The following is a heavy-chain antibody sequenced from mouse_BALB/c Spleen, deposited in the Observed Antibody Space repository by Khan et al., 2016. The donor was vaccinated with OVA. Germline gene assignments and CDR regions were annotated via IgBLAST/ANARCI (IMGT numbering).Heavy chain of an antibody. CDR1: GYTFTSYW. CDR2: IDPYDSET. CDR3: ARNPFAY. V-gene: IGHV1-52*01. J-gene: IGHJ3*01. Sequence: QVQLQQSGTELVRPRTSVKLSCKASGYTFTSYWMNWIKQRPEQGLEWIGRIDPYDSETHYNQKFKDKATLTVDKSSNTAYMQLTSLTSEDSAVYYCARNPFAYWGQGTLVTVSA.